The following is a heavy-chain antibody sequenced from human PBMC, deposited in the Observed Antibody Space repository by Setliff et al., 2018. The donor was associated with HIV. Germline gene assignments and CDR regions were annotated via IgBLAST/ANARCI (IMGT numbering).Heavy chain of an antibody. CDR2: ISYIGST. CDR3: ARGADTFDI. J-gene: IGHJ3*02. Sequence: SETLSLTCAVYGGSFSGYYWSWIRQPPGKGLEWIGYISYIGSTNYNPSLKSRVTISMDTSKSQFSLKLSSVTAADTAVYYCARGADTFDIWGQGTMVTVSS. V-gene: IGHV4-34*11. CDR1: GGSFSGYY.